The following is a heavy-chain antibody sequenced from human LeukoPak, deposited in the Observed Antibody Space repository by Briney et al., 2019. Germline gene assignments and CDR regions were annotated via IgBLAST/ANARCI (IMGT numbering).Heavy chain of an antibody. Sequence: TGGSLRLSCAASGFTFSSYSMNWVRQAPGKGLEWVSYISSSSSTIYYADSVKGRFTISRDNAKNSLYLQMNSLRDEDTAVYYCARACNSSSSGAGYYFDYWGQGTLVTVSS. CDR3: ARACNSSSSGAGYYFDY. CDR1: GFTFSSYS. J-gene: IGHJ4*02. D-gene: IGHD6-6*01. CDR2: ISSSSSTI. V-gene: IGHV3-48*02.